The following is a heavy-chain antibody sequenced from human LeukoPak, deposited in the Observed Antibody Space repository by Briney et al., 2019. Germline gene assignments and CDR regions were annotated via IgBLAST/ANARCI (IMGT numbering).Heavy chain of an antibody. J-gene: IGHJ4*02. CDR2: INTDGSST. CDR3: ARVSSSSWWALDY. CDR1: GFTFRNAW. Sequence: GGSLRLSCAASGFTFRNAWMSWVRQAPGKGLVWVSRINTDGSSTSYADSVKGRFTISRDNAKNTLYLQMNSLRAEDTAVYYCARVSSSSWWALDYWGQGTLVTVSS. D-gene: IGHD6-13*01. V-gene: IGHV3-74*01.